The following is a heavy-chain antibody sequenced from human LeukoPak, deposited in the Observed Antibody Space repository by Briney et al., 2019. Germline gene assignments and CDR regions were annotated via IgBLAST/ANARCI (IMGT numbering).Heavy chain of an antibody. Sequence: GGSLRLSCAASGFTFGSYGMHWGRQAPGKGLEWVAVIWYDGSNKYYADSVKGRFTISRDNSKNTLYLQMNSLRAEDTAVYYCARDLSDAFDFDYWGQGTLVTVSS. CDR3: ARDLSDAFDFDY. D-gene: IGHD3-16*01. V-gene: IGHV3-33*01. CDR2: IWYDGSNK. CDR1: GFTFGSYG. J-gene: IGHJ4*02.